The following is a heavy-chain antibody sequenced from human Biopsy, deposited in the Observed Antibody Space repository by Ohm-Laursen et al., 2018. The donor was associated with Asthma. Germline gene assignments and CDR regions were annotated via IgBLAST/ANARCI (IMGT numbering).Heavy chain of an antibody. CDR2: IYYSGET. CDR3: ARNLPGYTYGPFED. V-gene: IGHV4-31*11. J-gene: IGHJ4*02. Sequence: ILSLTWAVSGASITTSPSYWSWLRLLPGKGLEWIGCIYYSGETFFNPSLKNPLFMSLDSSKNQFSLKMTSVTVADTAVYFCARNLPGYTYGPFEDWGQGTLVTVSS. CDR1: GASITTSPSY. D-gene: IGHD5-18*01.